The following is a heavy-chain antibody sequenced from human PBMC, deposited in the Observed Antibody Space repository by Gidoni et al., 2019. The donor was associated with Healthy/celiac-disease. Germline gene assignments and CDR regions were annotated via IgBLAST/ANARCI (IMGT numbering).Heavy chain of an antibody. CDR3: ARRVVGDAFGNYFDY. J-gene: IGHJ4*02. V-gene: IGHV4-39*01. D-gene: IGHD1-26*01. Sequence: QLQLQESGPGLVKPSETLSLPCTVSGCSISSSSYYWGWIRQPPGKGLEWIGSIYYSGSTYYNPSLKSRVTISVDTSKNQFSLKLSSVTAADTAVYYCARRVVGDAFGNYFDYWGQGTLVTVSS. CDR1: GCSISSSSYY. CDR2: IYYSGST.